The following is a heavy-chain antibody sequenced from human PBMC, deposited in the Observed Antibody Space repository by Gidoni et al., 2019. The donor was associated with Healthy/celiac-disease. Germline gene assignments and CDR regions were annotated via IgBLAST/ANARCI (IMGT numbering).Heavy chain of an antibody. CDR2: IYYSGST. Sequence: QVQLQESGPGLVKPSATLSLTCTVTGGSISSYYCRWIRQPPGKGLEWIGYIYYSGSTNYNPSLKSRVTISVDTSKNQFSLKLSSVTAADTAVYYCARGYYGDLTFDYWGQGTLVTVSS. V-gene: IGHV4-59*01. J-gene: IGHJ4*02. D-gene: IGHD4-17*01. CDR1: GGSISSYY. CDR3: ARGYYGDLTFDY.